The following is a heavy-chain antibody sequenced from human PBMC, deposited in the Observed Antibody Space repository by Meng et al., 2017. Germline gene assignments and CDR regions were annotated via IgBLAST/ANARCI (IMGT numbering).Heavy chain of an antibody. CDR3: ARDEDISAAGKLFGDY. J-gene: IGHJ4*02. Sequence: VRLVNAGAEVKKPGASVKVSCKASGYTFIGYYMHRVRQAPGQGLEWMGRINPNSGGTNYAQKFQGRVTMTRDTSISTAYMELSRLRSDDTAVYYCARDEDISAAGKLFGDYWGQGTLVTVSS. CDR2: INPNSGGT. CDR1: GYTFIGYY. D-gene: IGHD6-13*01. V-gene: IGHV1-2*06.